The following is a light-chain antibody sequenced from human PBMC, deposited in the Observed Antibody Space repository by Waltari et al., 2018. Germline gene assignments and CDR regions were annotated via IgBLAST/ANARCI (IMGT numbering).Light chain of an antibody. CDR2: GAS. Sequence: EIVMTQSPATLSVAPGERATPSCRASQRVSSNLVWYQQKPGQAPRLLVFGASTRATGIPARFSGGGSGTEFNLTISSLQSEDFAVYYCQHYNNWPPYTFGQGTKLEIK. CDR1: QRVSSN. J-gene: IGKJ2*01. V-gene: IGKV3-15*01. CDR3: QHYNNWPPYT.